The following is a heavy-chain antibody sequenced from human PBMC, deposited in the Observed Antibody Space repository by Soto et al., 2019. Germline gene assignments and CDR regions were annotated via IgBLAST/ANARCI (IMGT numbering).Heavy chain of an antibody. Sequence: GGSLRLSCAASEFSFSDYWMAWVRQAPGKGLEWVANLDQGGGEKHYGDSVKGRFTISRDNAKNSPYLQMNSLRAEDTAVYYCARMGDFWSGPGELDPWGQGTLVTVSS. CDR1: EFSFSDYW. J-gene: IGHJ5*02. CDR2: LDQGGGEK. CDR3: ARMGDFWSGPGELDP. V-gene: IGHV3-7*05. D-gene: IGHD3-3*01.